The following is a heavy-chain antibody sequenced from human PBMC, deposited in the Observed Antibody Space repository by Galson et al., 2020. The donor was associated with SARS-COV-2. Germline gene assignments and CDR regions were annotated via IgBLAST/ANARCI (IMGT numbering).Heavy chain of an antibody. CDR1: GFTFGDYA. CDR2: IRSNTYGGTT. J-gene: IGHJ5*02. Sequence: GGSLRLSCTASGFTFGDYALTWFRQAPGKGLEWVGFIRSNTYGGTTEYAASVEGRFTISRDDSKSIAYLHMDSLKTEDTAVYSCARDQSCSGDTCYTGWFDPWGQGTLVTVSS. CDR3: ARDQSCSGDTCYTGWFDP. V-gene: IGHV3-49*03. D-gene: IGHD2-15*01.